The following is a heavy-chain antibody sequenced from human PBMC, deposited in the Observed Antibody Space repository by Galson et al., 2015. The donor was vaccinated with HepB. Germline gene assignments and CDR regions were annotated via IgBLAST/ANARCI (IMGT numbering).Heavy chain of an antibody. V-gene: IGHV1-2*02. CDR1: GYTFTGYY. CDR3: ARLGHATDHYYDSSGYYFDY. J-gene: IGHJ4*02. Sequence: SVKVSCKASGYTFTGYYIHWVRQAPGQGLEWMGWINPNSGGTNFAQRFQGSVTVTRDTSISTAFMELSRLKSDDTAVYYCARLGHATDHYYDSSGYYFDYWGQGTLVTV. D-gene: IGHD3-22*01. CDR2: INPNSGGT.